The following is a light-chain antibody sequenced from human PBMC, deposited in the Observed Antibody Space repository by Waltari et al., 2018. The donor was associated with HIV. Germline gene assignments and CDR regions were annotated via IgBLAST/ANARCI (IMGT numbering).Light chain of an antibody. V-gene: IGKV1-12*01. CDR1: QDVNNW. CDR3: QQSNTFPLT. Sequence: DIQVTQSPSSVSASVGDRVTITCRASQDVNNWLAWYQQRPGKAPQLLIYYISTLESGVPSRFSGSGSGTDFTLTINSLQPEDFATYYCQQSNTFPLTFGGGTKVEIK. J-gene: IGKJ4*01. CDR2: YIS.